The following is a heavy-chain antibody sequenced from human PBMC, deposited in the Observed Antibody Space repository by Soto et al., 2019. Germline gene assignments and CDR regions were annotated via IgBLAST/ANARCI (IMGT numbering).Heavy chain of an antibody. D-gene: IGHD5-12*01. CDR3: AKRSGGFSEFDY. Sequence: EVQLLESGGGLVQPGGSLRLSCAASGFTFSGFAMNWVRQPPGKGLEWVSSVDYTRSYTFYAASVKGRFTISRDNSKNMVYLELNSLRAEDTAVYYCAKRSGGFSEFDYWGQGTLVIVSS. V-gene: IGHV3-23*01. CDR2: VDYTRSYT. J-gene: IGHJ4*02. CDR1: GFTFSGFA.